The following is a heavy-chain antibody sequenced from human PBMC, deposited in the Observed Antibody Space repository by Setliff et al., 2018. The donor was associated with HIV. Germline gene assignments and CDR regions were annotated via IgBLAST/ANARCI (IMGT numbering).Heavy chain of an antibody. CDR1: GGSISSYY. CDR2: ISTSGNT. Sequence: PSETLSLTCTVSGGSISSYYWSWIRQSPGKGLEWMGYISTSGNTKYNPSLRSRVTMSVDTSKNQLSLRLRSVTAADTAVFYCARLRAVSSTYYYYYMDVWGKGTTVTVSS. J-gene: IGHJ6*03. D-gene: IGHD6-19*01. CDR3: ARLRAVSSTYYYYYMDV. V-gene: IGHV4-4*08.